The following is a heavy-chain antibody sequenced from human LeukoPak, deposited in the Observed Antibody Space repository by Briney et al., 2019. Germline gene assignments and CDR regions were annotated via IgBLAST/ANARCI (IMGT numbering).Heavy chain of an antibody. CDR2: VYSSGST. D-gene: IGHD6-6*01. CDR3: ARGGSSSYYYYYMDV. CDR1: GGSIRSYI. Sequence: SETLSLTCTVSGGSIRSYIWNWIRQPAGKGLEWTGRVYSSGSTNYNPSLKSRVTISVDTSKNQFSLKLSSVTAADTAVYYCARGGSSSYYYYYMDVWGKGATVTVSS. J-gene: IGHJ6*03. V-gene: IGHV4-4*07.